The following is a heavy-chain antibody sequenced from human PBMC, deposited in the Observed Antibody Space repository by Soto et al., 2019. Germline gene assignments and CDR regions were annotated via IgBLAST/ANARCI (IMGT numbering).Heavy chain of an antibody. D-gene: IGHD2-2*01. V-gene: IGHV3-74*03. CDR3: AREAGYCSRTSCYRRAFDT. J-gene: IGHJ3*02. Sequence: EVQLVESGGDLVQPGGSLRLSCAASGFTFSGHWMHWVRQVPGKGLEWVSRINPDGGSSAYADSVKGRFTISRDNAKNTLYLQMKGLRAEDTAVYYCAREAGYCSRTSCYRRAFDTWGQGTTVTVSS. CDR2: INPDGGSS. CDR1: GFTFSGHW.